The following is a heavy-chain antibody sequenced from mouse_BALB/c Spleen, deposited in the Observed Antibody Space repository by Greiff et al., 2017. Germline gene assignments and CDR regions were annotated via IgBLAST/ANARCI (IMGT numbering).Heavy chain of an antibody. V-gene: IGHV5-17*02. CDR2: ISSGSSTI. CDR1: GFTFSSFG. J-gene: IGHJ4*01. Sequence: EVKLVESGGGLVHPGGSLKLSCAASGFTFSSFGMHWVRQAPEKGLEWVAYISSGSSTIYYADTVKGRFTISRDNPKNTLFLQMTSLRSEDTAMYYCARRSSEDYYAMDYWGQGTSVTVSS. CDR3: ARRSSEDYYAMDY. D-gene: IGHD1-1*01.